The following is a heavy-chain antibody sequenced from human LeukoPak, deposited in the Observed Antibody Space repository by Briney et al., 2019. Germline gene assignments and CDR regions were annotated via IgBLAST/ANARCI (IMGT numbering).Heavy chain of an antibody. CDR1: GFTFSSYE. D-gene: IGHD6-19*01. V-gene: IGHV3-48*03. CDR3: ARCSVAGRLYYGMDV. J-gene: IGHJ6*02. CDR2: ISSGGSTI. Sequence: GGSLRLSCAASGFTFSSYEMNWVRQAPGKGLEWVSYISSGGSTIYYADSVKGRFTISRDNAKNSLYLQMNSLRAEDTAVYYCARCSVAGRLYYGMDVWGQGTTVTVSS.